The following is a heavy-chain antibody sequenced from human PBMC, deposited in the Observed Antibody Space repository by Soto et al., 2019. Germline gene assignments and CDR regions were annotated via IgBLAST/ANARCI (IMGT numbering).Heavy chain of an antibody. CDR3: AGMPYHSVLRFDP. CDR1: GDSYSISTYS. J-gene: IGHJ5*02. V-gene: IGHV4-30-2*01. D-gene: IGHD2-2*01. Sequence: LSLTCNMSGDSYSISTYSWSWIRQPPGKALQWIGFIYQSGVTSYNPSLASRVSISLDRSNNQCSLKLKSVTAADPAVYFCAGMPYHSVLRFDPWGPGTLLTVAS. CDR2: IYQSGVT.